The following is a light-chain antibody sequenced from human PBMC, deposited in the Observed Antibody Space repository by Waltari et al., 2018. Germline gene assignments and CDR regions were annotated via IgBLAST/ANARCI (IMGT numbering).Light chain of an antibody. V-gene: IGLV2-23*02. CDR1: SSDVGFYNL. J-gene: IGLJ3*02. CDR3: CSYAGRNILV. Sequence: QSALTQPASVSGSPGQSITISCTGTSSDVGFYNLVSWYQQHPDKAPKLMVYEVIERPAVVSNRFSCSKSGNTASLTISGLQAEDEADYYCCSYAGRNILVFGGGTKLTVL. CDR2: EVI.